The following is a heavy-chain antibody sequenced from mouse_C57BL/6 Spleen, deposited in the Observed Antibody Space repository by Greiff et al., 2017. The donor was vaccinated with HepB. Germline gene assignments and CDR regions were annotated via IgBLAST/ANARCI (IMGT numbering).Heavy chain of an antibody. V-gene: IGHV5-17*01. CDR3: ARGYYGSSYGSFDY. J-gene: IGHJ2*01. Sequence: EVQVVESGGGLVKPGGSLKLSCAASGFTFSDYGMHWVRQAPEKGLEWVAYISSGSSTIYYADTVKGRFTISRDNAKNTLFLQMTSLRSEDTAMYYCARGYYGSSYGSFDYWGQGTTLTVSS. CDR1: GFTFSDYG. D-gene: IGHD1-1*01. CDR2: ISSGSSTI.